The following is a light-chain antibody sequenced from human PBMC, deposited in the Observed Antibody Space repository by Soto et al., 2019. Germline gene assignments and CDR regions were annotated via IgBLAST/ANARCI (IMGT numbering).Light chain of an antibody. Sequence: DIVMTQSPDSLAVSLGERATINCKSSQSLLYSSNNKNYLTWYQHKPGQPPKLLICWASTRKSGVPDRFSGGGSGTDFTLTISSLQAEDVAVYYCQQYYSIPPTFGGGTKVDIK. CDR3: QQYYSIPPT. V-gene: IGKV4-1*01. J-gene: IGKJ4*01. CDR2: WAS. CDR1: QSLLYSSNNKNY.